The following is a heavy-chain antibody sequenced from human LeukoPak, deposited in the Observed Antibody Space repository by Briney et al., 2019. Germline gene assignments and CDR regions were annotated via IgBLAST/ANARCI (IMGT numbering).Heavy chain of an antibody. J-gene: IGHJ4*02. V-gene: IGHV4-4*02. D-gene: IGHD1-26*01. Sequence: SETLSLTCAVSGGSISSSNWWSWVRQPPGKGLEWIGEIYHSGSTNYNPSLKSRVTISVDKSKNQFSLKLSSVTAADTAVYYCARVLGGSYYIFDYWGQGTLVTVSS. CDR1: GGSISSSNW. CDR3: ARVLGGSYYIFDY. CDR2: IYHSGST.